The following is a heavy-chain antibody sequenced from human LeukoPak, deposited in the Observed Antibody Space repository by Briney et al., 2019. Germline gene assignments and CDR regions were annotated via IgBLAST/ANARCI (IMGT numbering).Heavy chain of an antibody. Sequence: GASVKVSCKVSGYTFTDYYMHWVQQAPGKGLEWMGLVDPEDGETIYAEKFQGRVTITADTSTDTAYMELSSLGSEDTAVYYCATAGGWELPFDYWGQGTLVTVSS. D-gene: IGHD1-26*01. J-gene: IGHJ4*02. V-gene: IGHV1-69-2*01. CDR3: ATAGGWELPFDY. CDR2: VDPEDGET. CDR1: GYTFTDYY.